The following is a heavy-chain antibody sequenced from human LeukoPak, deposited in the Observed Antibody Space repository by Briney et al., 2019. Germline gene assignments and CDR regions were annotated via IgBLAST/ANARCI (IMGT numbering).Heavy chain of an antibody. CDR1: GFTVSSSY. CDR3: TRNYYDSSAYYYFDY. CDR2: IYSGGGT. V-gene: IGHV3-66*01. Sequence: GGSLRLSCAASGFTVSSSYMNWVRQAPGKGLEWVSLIYSGGGTYYADSVKGRFTISRDNSKNTLYLQMNSLRAEDTAVYYCTRNYYDSSAYYYFDYWGQGTLVTVSS. J-gene: IGHJ4*02. D-gene: IGHD3-22*01.